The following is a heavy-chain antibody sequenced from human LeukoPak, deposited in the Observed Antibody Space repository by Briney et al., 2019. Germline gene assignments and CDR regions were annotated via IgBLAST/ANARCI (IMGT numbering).Heavy chain of an antibody. V-gene: IGHV3-9*01. Sequence: GGSLRLSWAASGFTFDDYAMHWVRQAPGKGLEWVSGISWNSGSIGYADSVKGRFTISRDNAKNSLYLQMNGLRAEDTPVYYCATYSSLNRREFQYWGQGTLLTVSS. J-gene: IGHJ1*01. CDR1: GFTFDDYA. CDR3: ATYSSLNRREFQY. CDR2: ISWNSGSI. D-gene: IGHD3-22*01.